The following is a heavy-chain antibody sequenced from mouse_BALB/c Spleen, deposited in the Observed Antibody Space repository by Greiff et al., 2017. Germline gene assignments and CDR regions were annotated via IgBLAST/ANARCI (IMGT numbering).Heavy chain of an antibody. D-gene: IGHD4-1*01. CDR2: ILPGSGST. CDR1: GYTFSSYW. CDR3: ARPLGRDYFDY. V-gene: IGHV1-9*01. J-gene: IGHJ2*01. Sequence: QVQLKESGAELMKPGASVKISCKATGYTFSSYWIEWVKQRPGHGLEWIGEILPGSGSTNYNEKFKGKATFTADTSSNTAYMQLSSLTSEDSAVYYCARPLGRDYFDYWGQGTTLTVSS.